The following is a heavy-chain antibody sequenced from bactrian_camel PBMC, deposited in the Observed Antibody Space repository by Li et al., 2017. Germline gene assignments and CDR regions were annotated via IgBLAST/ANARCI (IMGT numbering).Heavy chain of an antibody. CDR2: LSTDGSKI. J-gene: IGHJ4*01. Sequence: HVQLVESGGGSVQPGGSLRLSCAASGYTYRRNSCVGWFRQAPGKEREGVAALSTDGSKILYADSVKGRFTISQDNAKNTVYLQMNNLKPEDTAMYYCAVGGSTCWGWVPPGAGYDYKGWGQGTQVTVS. V-gene: IGHV3S1*01. D-gene: IGHD5*01. CDR1: GYTYRRNSC. CDR3: AVGGSTCWGWVPPGAGYDYKG.